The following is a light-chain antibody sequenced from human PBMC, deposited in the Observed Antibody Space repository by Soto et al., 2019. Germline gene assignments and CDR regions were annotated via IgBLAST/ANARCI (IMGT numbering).Light chain of an antibody. CDR1: QSIVRN. CDR3: QQSHSSPPS. Sequence: QIPPYRSSLSDSVGDRFPITCRANQSIVRNLNWYQQKPGKAPELLIYTASNLESGVPSRFSGRGSGTDFALTISSMQPEDSAVYYCQQSHSSPPSLGGGTKVDI. CDR2: TAS. V-gene: IGKV1-39*01. J-gene: IGKJ4*01.